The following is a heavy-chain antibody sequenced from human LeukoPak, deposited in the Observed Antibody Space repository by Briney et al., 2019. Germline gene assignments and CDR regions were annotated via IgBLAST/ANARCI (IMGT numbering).Heavy chain of an antibody. CDR2: IWYDGSDK. CDR1: GFTVSSNY. D-gene: IGHD2-2*01. J-gene: IGHJ4*02. V-gene: IGHV3-33*08. CDR3: ARGAEDIVVVPAAGGDYFDY. Sequence: GGSLRLSCAASGFTVSSNYMSWVRQAPGKGLEWVAVIWYDGSDKYYADSVKGRFTISRDNSKNTLYLQMNSLRAEDTAVYYCARGAEDIVVVPAAGGDYFDYWGQGTLVTVSS.